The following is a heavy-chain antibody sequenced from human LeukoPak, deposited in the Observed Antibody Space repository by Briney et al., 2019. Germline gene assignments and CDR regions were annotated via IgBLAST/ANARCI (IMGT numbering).Heavy chain of an antibody. Sequence: GGSLRLSCAASGFIFSSYSMNWVRQAPGKGLEWVSSISSSSSYIYYADSVKGRFTISRDNAKNSLYLQMNSLRAEDTAVYYCAREGRSYQANWFDPWGQGTLVTVSS. CDR3: AREGRSYQANWFDP. J-gene: IGHJ5*02. CDR1: GFIFSSYS. V-gene: IGHV3-21*01. D-gene: IGHD1-26*01. CDR2: ISSSSSYI.